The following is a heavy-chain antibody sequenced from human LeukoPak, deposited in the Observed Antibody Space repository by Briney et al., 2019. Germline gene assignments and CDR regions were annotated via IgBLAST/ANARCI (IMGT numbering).Heavy chain of an antibody. Sequence: ASVKVSCKASGYTFTSYGISWVRQAPGQGLEWMGWISAYNGNTNYAQKLQGRVTMTTDTSTSTAYMELRSLRSDDTAVYYCARGSGRYLPHKDAFDIWGQGTMVTVSS. D-gene: IGHD3-16*02. CDR1: GYTFTSYG. CDR3: ARGSGRYLPHKDAFDI. V-gene: IGHV1-18*01. CDR2: ISAYNGNT. J-gene: IGHJ3*02.